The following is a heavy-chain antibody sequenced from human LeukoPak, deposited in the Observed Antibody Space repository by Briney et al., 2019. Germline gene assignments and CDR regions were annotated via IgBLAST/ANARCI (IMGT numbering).Heavy chain of an antibody. CDR2: ISYDGSNK. CDR3: AKLNTGGEC. D-gene: IGHD2-8*02. CDR1: GFTFSSYA. Sequence: PGGSLRLSCAASGFTFSSYAMHWVRQAPGKGLEWVAVISYDGSNKYYADSVKGRFTISRDNSKNTLYLQMNSLRAEDTAVYYCAKLNTGGECWGQGTLVTVSS. J-gene: IGHJ4*02. V-gene: IGHV3-30-3*02.